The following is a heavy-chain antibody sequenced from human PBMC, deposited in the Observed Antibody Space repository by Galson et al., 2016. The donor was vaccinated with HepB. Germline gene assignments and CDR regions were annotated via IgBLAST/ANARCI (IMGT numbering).Heavy chain of an antibody. CDR2: IWKDGSSI. Sequence: SLRLSCAASGFTFSTYAMHWVRQAPGRGLEWVALIWKDGSSISYGDSVKGRFTISRDNAKNTLYMQMNSLRAEDTAVYYCGRGSYGSWGSVWYWGQGTLVTVSS. D-gene: IGHD1-26*01. CDR1: GFTFSTYA. CDR3: GRGSYGSWGSVWY. J-gene: IGHJ4*02. V-gene: IGHV3-33*01.